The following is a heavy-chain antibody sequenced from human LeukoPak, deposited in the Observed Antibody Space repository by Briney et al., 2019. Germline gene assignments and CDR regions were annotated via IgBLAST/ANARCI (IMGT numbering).Heavy chain of an antibody. V-gene: IGHV3-30*04. CDR1: GFTFSSYA. D-gene: IGHD1-26*01. CDR2: ISYDGSNK. J-gene: IGHJ1*01. CDR3: ARASGSYPPAEYFHH. Sequence: PGRYLRLSCAASGFTFSSYAMYWVRQAPGKGLEWVAIISYDGSNKYYADSVKGRFTISRDNSKNTLYLQMNSLRAEDTAVYYCARASGSYPPAEYFHHWGQGTLVTVSS.